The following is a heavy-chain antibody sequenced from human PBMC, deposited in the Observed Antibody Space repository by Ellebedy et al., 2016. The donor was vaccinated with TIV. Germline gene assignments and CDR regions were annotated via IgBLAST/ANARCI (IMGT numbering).Heavy chain of an antibody. CDR1: GFTFSSYS. CDR2: ITGSSSVI. CDR3: ERDGRNGYGDY. D-gene: IGHD5-12*01. J-gene: IGHJ4*02. Sequence: PGGSLRLSCAASGFTFSSYSMNWVRQAPGKGLEWVSYITGSSSVIYYADSVKGRFTISRDNAKNSLYLQMNSLRAEDTAVYYCERDGRNGYGDYWGQGALVTVSS. V-gene: IGHV3-48*01.